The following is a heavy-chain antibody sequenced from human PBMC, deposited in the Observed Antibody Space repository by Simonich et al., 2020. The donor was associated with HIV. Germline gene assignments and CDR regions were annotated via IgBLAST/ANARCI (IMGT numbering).Heavy chain of an antibody. D-gene: IGHD3-16*01. J-gene: IGHJ4*02. CDR1: GFTFSSYA. V-gene: IGHV3-30*07. CDR2: ISYDGSNK. CDR3: ASGGSISSVWADDY. Sequence: QVQLVESGGGVVQPGRSLRLSCAASGFTFSSYAIHWVRQAPCKGLEWVAVISYDGSNKYYADSVKVRFTSSRDNSKHTLYLQMNSLRAEATAVYYCASGGSISSVWADDYWGQGTLVTVSS.